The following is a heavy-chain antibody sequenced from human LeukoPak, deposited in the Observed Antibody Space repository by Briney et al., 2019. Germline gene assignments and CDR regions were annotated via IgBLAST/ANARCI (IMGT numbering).Heavy chain of an antibody. J-gene: IGHJ3*02. CDR3: ARDHHRRLYDSQARDTFDI. CDR2: ISSSSGTM. CDR1: GFTFSSYS. D-gene: IGHD3-22*01. V-gene: IGHV3-48*01. Sequence: GGSLRLSCAASGFTFSSYSMNWVRQAPGKGLEWVSYISSSSGTMYYADSVKGRFSISRDNDKNSLYLQTNSLRAEDTAVYYCARDHHRRLYDSQARDTFDIWGQGTMVTVSS.